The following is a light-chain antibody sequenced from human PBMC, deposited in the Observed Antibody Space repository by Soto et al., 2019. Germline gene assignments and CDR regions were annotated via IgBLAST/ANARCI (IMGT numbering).Light chain of an antibody. CDR3: SSYTSSSTHVV. Sequence: QSALTQPASVSGSPGQSITISCTGTSSDVGGYSYVSWYQQHPGKAPKLMIYDVSNRPSGVSNRFSGSKSGNTASLTISGLQDEDEADYYCSSYTSSSTHVVFGGGTKLTVL. CDR1: SSDVGGYSY. CDR2: DVS. V-gene: IGLV2-14*01. J-gene: IGLJ2*01.